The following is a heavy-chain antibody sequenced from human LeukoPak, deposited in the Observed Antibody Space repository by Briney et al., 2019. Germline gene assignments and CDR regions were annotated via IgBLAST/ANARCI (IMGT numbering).Heavy chain of an antibody. J-gene: IGHJ6*03. D-gene: IGHD2-21*02. CDR1: GYTFTVYN. CDR2: INTNSGST. V-gene: IGHV1-2*02. CDR3: ARVGSQVTPYYYYYYYMDV. Sequence: ASVKVRCSATGYTFTVYNKSWMRHDHGQGIELMGCINTNSGSTNYDQQVQGRVTMTRDTSISTAYMELSRLRSDDTAVYYCARVGSQVTPYYYYYYYMDVWGKGTTVTISS.